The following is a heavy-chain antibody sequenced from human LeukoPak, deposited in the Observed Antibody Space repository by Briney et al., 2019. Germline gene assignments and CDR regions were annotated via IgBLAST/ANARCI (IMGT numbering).Heavy chain of an antibody. V-gene: IGHV4-59*12. Sequence: SETLSLTCTVSGGSISSYYWSWIRQPPGKGLEWIAYISYSGSANYNPSLRSRVSISVDTSKNQFSLKLSSVTAADTAVYYCARDTGPDYYDSSGYSVDWGQGTLVTVSS. CDR2: ISYSGSA. D-gene: IGHD3-22*01. J-gene: IGHJ4*02. CDR1: GGSISSYY. CDR3: ARDTGPDYYDSSGYSVD.